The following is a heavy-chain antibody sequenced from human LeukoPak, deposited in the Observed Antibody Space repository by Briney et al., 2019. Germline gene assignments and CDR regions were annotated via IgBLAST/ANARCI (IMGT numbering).Heavy chain of an antibody. CDR3: ATWGNWGHPAP. CDR2: INHSGST. V-gene: IGHV4-34*01. Sequence: PSETLSLTCAVYGGSFSDYYWSWIRQPPGKGLEWIGEINHSGSTNYKPSLKSRVTISVDTSKNQFSLNLNSVTAADTAVYYCATWGNWGHPAPWGQGTLVTDSS. J-gene: IGHJ5*02. CDR1: GGSFSDYY. D-gene: IGHD7-27*01.